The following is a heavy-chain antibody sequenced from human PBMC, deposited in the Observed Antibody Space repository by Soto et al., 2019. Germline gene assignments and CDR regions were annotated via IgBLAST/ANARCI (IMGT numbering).Heavy chain of an antibody. CDR3: ARDLRDFTSFASVRKPRTTYGMDV. Sequence: PSQTLSLTCAISGDSVSSNSAAWNWIRQSPSRSLEWLGRTYYRSKWYNDYAVSVKSRITINPDTSKNQFSLQLSSVTPEDTAVYYCARDLRDFTSFASVRKPRTTYGMDVWGQGTTVTVSS. D-gene: IGHD1-1*01. V-gene: IGHV6-1*01. CDR2: TYYRSKWYN. CDR1: GDSVSSNSAA. J-gene: IGHJ6*02.